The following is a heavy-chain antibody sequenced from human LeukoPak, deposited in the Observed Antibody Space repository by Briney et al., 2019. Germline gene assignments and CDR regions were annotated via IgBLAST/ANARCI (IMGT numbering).Heavy chain of an antibody. CDR1: GGSLTSTNW. D-gene: IGHD2-8*01. CDR2: VSLSGLT. J-gene: IGHJ4*02. Sequence: SGTLSLTCGVSGGSLTSTNWWRWVRQPPGQGLEWIGEVSLSGLTNYNPSLSSRVIMALDTSKNHLSLNLTSVTAADTAVYYCSRENGAFSPFGYWGQGTLVTVPS. V-gene: IGHV4-4*02. CDR3: SRENGAFSPFGY.